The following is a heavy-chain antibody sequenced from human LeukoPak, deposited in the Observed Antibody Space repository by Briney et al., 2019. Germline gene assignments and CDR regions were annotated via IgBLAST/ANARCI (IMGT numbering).Heavy chain of an antibody. CDR3: AKSRGSSWTYDAFDI. D-gene: IGHD6-13*01. CDR1: GFTFSSYA. V-gene: IGHV3-23*01. Sequence: GGSLRLSCAASGFTFSSYAMSWVRQAPGKGLEWVSAISGSGGSTYYADSVKGQFTISRDNSKNTLYLQMNSLRAEDTAVYYCAKSRGSSWTYDAFDIWGQGTMVTVSS. J-gene: IGHJ3*02. CDR2: ISGSGGST.